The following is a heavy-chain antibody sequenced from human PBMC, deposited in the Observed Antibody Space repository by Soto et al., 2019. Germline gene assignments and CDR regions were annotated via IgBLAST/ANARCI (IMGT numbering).Heavy chain of an antibody. CDR3: ARASSSFYSLPDY. CDR1: GYTFTGYY. J-gene: IGHJ4*02. V-gene: IGHV1-2*04. D-gene: IGHD6-6*01. Sequence: QVRLVQSGAEVKKPGASVKVSCKASGYTFTGYYMHWVRQAPGQGLEWMGWINPNSGGTNYAQKFQGWVTMTRDTSISTAYMELSRLRSDDTAVYYCARASSSFYSLPDYWGQGTLVTVSS. CDR2: INPNSGGT.